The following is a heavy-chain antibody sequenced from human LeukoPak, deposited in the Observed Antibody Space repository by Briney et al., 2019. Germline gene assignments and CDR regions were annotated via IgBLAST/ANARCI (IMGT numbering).Heavy chain of an antibody. D-gene: IGHD2-2*01. CDR3: AKVMGIVVVPAAINAFDI. CDR2: ISWDGGST. J-gene: IGHJ3*02. CDR1: GFTFDDYT. Sequence: GGSLRLSCAASGFTFDDYTMHWVRHAPGKGLEWVSLISWDGGSTYYADSVKGRFTISRDNSKNSLYLQMNSLRTEDTALYYCAKVMGIVVVPAAINAFDIWGQGTMVTVSS. V-gene: IGHV3-43*01.